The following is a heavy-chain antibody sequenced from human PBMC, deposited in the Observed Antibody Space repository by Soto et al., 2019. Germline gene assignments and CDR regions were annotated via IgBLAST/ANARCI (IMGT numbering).Heavy chain of an antibody. J-gene: IGHJ6*02. CDR2: ISYDGSDK. V-gene: IGHV3-30*18. Sequence: QGQLVESGGGVVQPGTSLRLSREASAFIFSRYGLHWVRQAPGKGLEWVAVISYDGSDKYYAESVKGRFIISRDKSENTLYLQMNSLRAEDTAVYYCAKDLGSGKPYYYYAMDVWGQGTTVTVSS. D-gene: IGHD3-10*01. CDR1: AFIFSRYG. CDR3: AKDLGSGKPYYYYAMDV.